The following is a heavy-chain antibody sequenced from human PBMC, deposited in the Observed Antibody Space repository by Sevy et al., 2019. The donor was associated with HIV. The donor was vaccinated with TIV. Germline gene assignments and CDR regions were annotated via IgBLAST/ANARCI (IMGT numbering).Heavy chain of an antibody. CDR1: GDSITSRTDS. V-gene: IGHV4-39*01. CDR3: ARHAMITVTTAHFDY. J-gene: IGHJ4*02. D-gene: IGHD4-17*01. Sequence: SETLSLSCTVSGDSITSRTDSWGWVRQPPGKRLEWIETINYNGRTYYDPSVRRRVTMSVDTSKNKFSLRLNSVTAADTAVYYCARHAMITVTTAHFDYWGQGTLVTVSS. CDR2: INYNGRT.